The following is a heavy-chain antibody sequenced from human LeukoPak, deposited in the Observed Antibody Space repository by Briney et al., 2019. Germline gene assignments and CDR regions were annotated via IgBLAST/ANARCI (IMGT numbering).Heavy chain of an antibody. V-gene: IGHV3-73*01. CDR3: TQSNY. Sequence: GGSLRLSCAASGFTVSSNYMSWVRQASGKGLEWVGRIRSKADNYATAYAASVKGRCTISRDDSKSTAYLQLNSLKTEDTAVYYCTQSNYWGQGALVTVSS. J-gene: IGHJ4*02. CDR1: GFTVSSNY. CDR2: IRSKADNYAT.